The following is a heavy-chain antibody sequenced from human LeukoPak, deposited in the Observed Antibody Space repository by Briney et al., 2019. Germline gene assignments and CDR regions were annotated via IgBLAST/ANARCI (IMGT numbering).Heavy chain of an antibody. V-gene: IGHV4-4*02. D-gene: IGHD4-23*01. J-gene: IGHJ4*02. CDR2: IYDSRAT. CDR3: ARNAGNSDFDY. Sequence: PSGALSLTCAVSGGSISSNNCWTWVRQPPGKGLEWIGEIYDSRATNYNPSLKSRVTISIDKSKKQFSLTLSSVTAADTAVHYCARNAGNSDFDYWGQGTLVTVSS. CDR1: GGSISSNNC.